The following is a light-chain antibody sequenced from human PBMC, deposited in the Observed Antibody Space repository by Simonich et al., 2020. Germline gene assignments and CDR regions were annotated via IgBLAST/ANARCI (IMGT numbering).Light chain of an antibody. CDR1: QSVSSSY. Sequence: EIVLTQSPGTLSLSPGERATLSCRASQSVSSSYLAWYQQKPGLAPRLLIYDASSRATGIPDRFSGSGSGTDFTLTISCLQSEDFATYYCQQYYSFPLFGGGTKVEIK. J-gene: IGKJ4*01. V-gene: IGKV3D-20*01. CDR2: DAS. CDR3: QQYYSFPL.